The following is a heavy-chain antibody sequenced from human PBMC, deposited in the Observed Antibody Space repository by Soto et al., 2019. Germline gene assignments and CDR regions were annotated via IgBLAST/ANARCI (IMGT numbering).Heavy chain of an antibody. CDR3: ARDIVVVPAYFYYGMDV. CDR2: IYYTGST. J-gene: IGHJ6*02. Sequence: PSETLSLTCTVSGGSISSYYWSWIRQPPGKGLEWIGCIYYTGSTNYNPSLKSRVTISIDTSNNQFSLKLSSVTAADTAVYYCARDIVVVPAYFYYGMDVWGQGTTVTVSS. CDR1: GGSISSYY. D-gene: IGHD2-2*01. V-gene: IGHV4-59*01.